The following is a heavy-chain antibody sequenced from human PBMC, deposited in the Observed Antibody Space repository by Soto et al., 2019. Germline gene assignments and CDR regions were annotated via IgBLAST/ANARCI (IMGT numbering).Heavy chain of an antibody. V-gene: IGHV5-51*01. Sequence: EVQLVQSGTEVKKAGESLKISCKASGYRFTNYWIGWVRQRPGKALEWMGFIYPADSDTRYSPSSQGQVTFSVDTSTSTAFLQWHSLKASDTAIYFCATGILGFYFDSWGQGTQVTVSS. CDR3: ATGILGFYFDS. J-gene: IGHJ4*02. CDR2: IYPADSDT. CDR1: GYRFTNYW.